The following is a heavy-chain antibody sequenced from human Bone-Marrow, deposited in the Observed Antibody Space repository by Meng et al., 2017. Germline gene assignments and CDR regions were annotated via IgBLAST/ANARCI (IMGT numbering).Heavy chain of an antibody. Sequence: GGSLRLSCVASELNSSSCGMHWVRQAPGKGLEWVTFISYHGSDKNYADSVKGRFTISRDNSKNTLYLQMNSLRAEDTAVYYCARERRDGYSFDPWGQGTLVTVSS. CDR2: ISYHGSDK. D-gene: IGHD5-24*01. CDR3: ARERRDGYSFDP. J-gene: IGHJ5*02. V-gene: IGHV3-30*07. CDR1: ELNSSSCG.